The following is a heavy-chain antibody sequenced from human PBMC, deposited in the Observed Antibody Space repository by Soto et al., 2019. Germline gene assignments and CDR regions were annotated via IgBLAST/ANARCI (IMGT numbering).Heavy chain of an antibody. CDR2: TSYDGSNK. CDR3: AGMYYGGNSVNNY. D-gene: IGHD2-8*01. J-gene: IGHJ4*02. Sequence: GGSLRLSCGGSGFTFSSFAMCWVRQAPGKGLEWVAATSYDGSNKYYADSVKGRFIISRDNSKNTLDLLLNTLRAEDTAVYYCAGMYYGGNSVNNYWGQGTPVTAPQ. CDR1: GFTFSSFA. V-gene: IGHV3-30-3*01.